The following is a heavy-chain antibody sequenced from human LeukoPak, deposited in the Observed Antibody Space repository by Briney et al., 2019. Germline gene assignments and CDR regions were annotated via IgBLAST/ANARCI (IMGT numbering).Heavy chain of an antibody. V-gene: IGHV1-2*02. D-gene: IGHD3-3*01. J-gene: IGHJ6*03. Sequence: ASVKVSCKASGYTFTCHHIHWIRQAPGHGLEWMGWIYPNSGATHYAQKFHGRVTMTKNTSISTTYMELSSLRSTDTALYYCSRAPTWSSTSYNYLYRDVWGKGTTVTISS. CDR1: GYTFTCHH. CDR2: IYPNSGAT. CDR3: SRAPTWSSTSYNYLYRDV.